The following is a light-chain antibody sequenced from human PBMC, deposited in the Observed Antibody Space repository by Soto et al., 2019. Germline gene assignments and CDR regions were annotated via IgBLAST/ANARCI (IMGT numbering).Light chain of an antibody. CDR3: QQTYSLWT. Sequence: DIQMTQSPSSLSASVVDRVTITSRASHNIITYLNWYQQKPGKAPKLLIYAASILQSGVPSRFSGSGSRTDFALTINSLQPEDFATYYCQQTYSLWTFGQGTKVEIK. V-gene: IGKV1-39*01. CDR1: HNIITY. J-gene: IGKJ1*01. CDR2: AAS.